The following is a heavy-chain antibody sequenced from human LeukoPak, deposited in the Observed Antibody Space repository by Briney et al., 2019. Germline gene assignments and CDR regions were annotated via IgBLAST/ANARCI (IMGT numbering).Heavy chain of an antibody. CDR1: GGYITSYY. V-gene: IGHV4-59*01. CDR3: ARERRGPTYFDY. D-gene: IGHD3-10*01. J-gene: IGHJ4*02. CDR2: IYYSGST. Sequence: SETLSLTCTVSGGYITSYYWSWIRQPPGKGLEWIGYIYYSGSTNYNPSLKSRVTISVDTSKNQFSLRLSSVTAADTAVYYCARERRGPTYFDYWGQGTLVTVSS.